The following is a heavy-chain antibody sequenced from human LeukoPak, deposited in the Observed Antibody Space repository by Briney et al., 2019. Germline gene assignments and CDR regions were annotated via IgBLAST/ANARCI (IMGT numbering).Heavy chain of an antibody. CDR3: TRVRMAAYSSSSLAY. J-gene: IGHJ4*02. Sequence: PGRSLRLSCTGSGFNFGDYALTWVRQAPGKGLEWVGFIRSKTYDGTTEYAASVKGRFTSSRDDSKSIAYLQMNNVQPEDTAVYYCTRVRMAAYSSSSLAYWGQGTLVTVSS. V-gene: IGHV3-49*04. CDR2: IRSKTYDGTT. CDR1: GFNFGDYA. D-gene: IGHD6-13*01.